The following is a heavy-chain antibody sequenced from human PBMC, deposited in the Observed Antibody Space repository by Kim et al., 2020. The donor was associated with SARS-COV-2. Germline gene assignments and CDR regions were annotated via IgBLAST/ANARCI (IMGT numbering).Heavy chain of an antibody. CDR2: IDYSGST. J-gene: IGHJ5*02. CDR1: GGSISSTSYH. CDR3: ATNGVAASNWFDP. V-gene: IGHV4-39*01. Sequence: SETLSLTCTVSGGSISSTSYHWGWIRQSPGKGLEWIGSIDYSGSTYYNPSLKSRVTISVDTARNQFSLKLSSVTAADTAVYFCATNGVAASNWFDPWGQGSRVTVSS. D-gene: IGHD6-19*01.